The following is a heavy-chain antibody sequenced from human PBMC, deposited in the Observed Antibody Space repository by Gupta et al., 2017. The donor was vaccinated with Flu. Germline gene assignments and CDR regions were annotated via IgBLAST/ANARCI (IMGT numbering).Heavy chain of an antibody. CDR1: GFTFRAYA. Sequence: EVQLLESWGGFVPPGGSRRLSCSASGFTFRAYAMNWVRLVPGKGLEWVSSISGSGDKTYYAASVQGRFSLSRDNSKNTLHLQMDYLRADDTAIYYCAKGQQPYSSSPIDFWGQGTLVSVSS. J-gene: IGHJ4*02. D-gene: IGHD6-6*01. V-gene: IGHV3-23*01. CDR3: AKGQQPYSSSPIDF. CDR2: ISGSGDKT.